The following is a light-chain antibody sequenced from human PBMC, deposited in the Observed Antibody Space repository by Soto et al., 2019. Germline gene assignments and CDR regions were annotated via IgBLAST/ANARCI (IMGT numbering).Light chain of an antibody. CDR1: ESVSRN. CDR3: TQYLHWPRT. V-gene: IGKV3-15*01. CDR2: GAS. J-gene: IGKJ1*01. Sequence: EIVVTQSPVTLSVSPGERVTLSCRASESVSRNLAWYQQKPGQTPRLLIYGASTRATGVPARFSGSGSGTDFILAITSLQSEDFAGYSCTQYLHWPRTFGQGTSVEI.